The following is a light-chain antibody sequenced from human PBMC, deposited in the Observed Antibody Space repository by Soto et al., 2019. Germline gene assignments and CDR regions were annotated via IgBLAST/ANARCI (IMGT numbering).Light chain of an antibody. J-gene: IGLJ1*01. Sequence: QSVLTQPASVSGSPGQSITISCTGTSSDVGGYNYVSWYQQHPVKAPKLMIYDVTNRPSGVSDRFSGSKSGNTASLTISALQAEDEAGYYCSSYTSSSTPYVFGTGAKVTVL. V-gene: IGLV2-14*01. CDR2: DVT. CDR3: SSYTSSSTPYV. CDR1: SSDVGGYNY.